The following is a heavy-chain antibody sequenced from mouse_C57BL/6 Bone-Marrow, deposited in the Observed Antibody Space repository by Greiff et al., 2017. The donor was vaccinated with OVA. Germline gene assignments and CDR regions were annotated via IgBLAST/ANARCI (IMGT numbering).Heavy chain of an antibody. J-gene: IGHJ1*03. CDR3: ARSPDGNDAPGYFDV. CDR1: GYAFSSSW. V-gene: IGHV1-82*01. CDR2: IYPGDGDT. Sequence: QVQLQQSGPELVKPGASVKISCKASGYAFSSSWMNWVKQRPGKGLEWIGRIYPGDGDTNYNGKFKGKATLTADKSSSTAYMQLSSLTAEDSAVYFCARSPDGNDAPGYFDVWGTGTTVTVSS. D-gene: IGHD2-2*01.